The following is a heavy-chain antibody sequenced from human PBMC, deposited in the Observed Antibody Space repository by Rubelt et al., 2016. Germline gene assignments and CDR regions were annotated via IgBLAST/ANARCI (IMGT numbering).Heavy chain of an antibody. CDR1: GFTFSSYW. D-gene: IGHD6-13*01. CDR2: IKQDGSEK. V-gene: IGHV3-7*03. Sequence: EVQLVESGGGLVQPGGSLRLSCAASGFTFSSYWMSWVRQAPGKGLEWVANIKQDGSEKYYVDSVKGRFTISRDNAKNSLYLQMNSLRAEDTAVYYCARDLGSDSSSFDAFDIWGQGTMVTVSS. J-gene: IGHJ3*02. CDR3: ARDLGSDSSSFDAFDI.